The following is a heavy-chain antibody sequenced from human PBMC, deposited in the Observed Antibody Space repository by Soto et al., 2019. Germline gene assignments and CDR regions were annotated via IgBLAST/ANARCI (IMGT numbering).Heavy chain of an antibody. CDR3: ARANTYYYGSGSYYSTYGYWFDP. J-gene: IGHJ5*02. D-gene: IGHD3-10*01. Sequence: ASVKVSCKASGYTFTGYYMHWVRQAPGQGLEWMGWINPNSGGTNYAQKFQGWVTMTRDTSISTAYMELSRLRSDDTAVYYCARANTYYYGSGSYYSTYGYWFDPWGQGTLVTVSS. CDR1: GYTFTGYY. CDR2: INPNSGGT. V-gene: IGHV1-2*04.